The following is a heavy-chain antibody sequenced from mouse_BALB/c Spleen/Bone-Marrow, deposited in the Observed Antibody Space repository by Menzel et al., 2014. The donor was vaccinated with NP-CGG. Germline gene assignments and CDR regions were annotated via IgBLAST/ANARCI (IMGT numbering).Heavy chain of an antibody. Sequence: EVMLVESGGGLVKPGGSLKLSCAASGFTFSSYAMSWVRQTPEKRLEWVATISSGGSYTYYPDSVKGRFTISRDNAKNTLYLQMSSLRSEDTAMYCCARHDYAYWGQGTLVTVSA. D-gene: IGHD2-4*01. J-gene: IGHJ3*01. CDR1: GFTFSSYA. CDR3: ARHDYAY. V-gene: IGHV5-9-1*01. CDR2: ISSGGSYT.